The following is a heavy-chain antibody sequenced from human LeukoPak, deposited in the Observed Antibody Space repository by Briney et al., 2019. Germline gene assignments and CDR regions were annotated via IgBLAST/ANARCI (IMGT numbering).Heavy chain of an antibody. D-gene: IGHD6-19*01. CDR2: ISSSSSYI. Sequence: PGGSLRLSCAASGFTFSSYSMNWVRQTPGKGLEWVSSISSSSSYIYYADSVKGRFTISRDNAKNSLYLQMNSLRAEDTAVYYCARAGNSWYSSGWYYFDYWGQGTLVTVSS. J-gene: IGHJ4*02. CDR3: ARAGNSWYSSGWYYFDY. CDR1: GFTFSSYS. V-gene: IGHV3-21*01.